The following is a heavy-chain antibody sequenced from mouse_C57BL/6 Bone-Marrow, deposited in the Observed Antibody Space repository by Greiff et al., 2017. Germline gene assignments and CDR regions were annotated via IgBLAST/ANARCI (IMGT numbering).Heavy chain of an antibody. V-gene: IGHV1-83*01. J-gene: IGHJ1*03. CDR3: SPLYGYGYDEDV. D-gene: IGHD2-2*01. CDR2: YPGSGNTY. CDR1: YTFTDYYM. Sequence: VQLQQSGPELVKPGASVKMSCKASGYTFTDYYMHWVKQKPGKGLEWIGEIYPGSGNTYYNEKFKGKATLTADTSSSTAYMQLSSLTSEDSAVYFCASPLYGYGYDEDVWGTGTTVTVSS.